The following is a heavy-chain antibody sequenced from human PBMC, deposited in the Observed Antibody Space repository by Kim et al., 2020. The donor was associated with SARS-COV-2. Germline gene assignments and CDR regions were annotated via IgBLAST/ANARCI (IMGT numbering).Heavy chain of an antibody. CDR2: ISSSSSYI. CDR1: GFTFSSYS. J-gene: IGHJ4*02. D-gene: IGHD6-6*01. Sequence: GGSLRLSCAASGFTFSSYSMNWVRQAPGKGLEWVSSISSSSSYIYYAASVKGLFTISRDNAKNSLYLQMNILSAEATAVYYSAKEYSRSSGLDYWGQGTL. V-gene: IGHV3-21*01. CDR3: AKEYSRSSGLDY.